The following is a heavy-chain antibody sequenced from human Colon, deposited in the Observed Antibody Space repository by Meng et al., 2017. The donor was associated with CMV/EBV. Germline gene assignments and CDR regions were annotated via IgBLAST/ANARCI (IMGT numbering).Heavy chain of an antibody. V-gene: IGHV3-30*04. CDR2: ISYDGNNK. CDR3: AKDLWFGELSSFDI. Sequence: GESLKISCTASGFTFTNFAIHWVRQAPGKGLEWVAVISYDGNNKAYTDSVKGRFTISRDNSKNTLYLQMNSLRAEDTAVYYCAKDLWFGELSSFDIWGQGTMVTVSS. CDR1: GFTFTNFA. J-gene: IGHJ3*02. D-gene: IGHD3-10*01.